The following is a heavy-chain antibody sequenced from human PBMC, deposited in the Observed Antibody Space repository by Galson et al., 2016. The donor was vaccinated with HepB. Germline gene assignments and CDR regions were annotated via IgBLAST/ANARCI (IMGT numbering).Heavy chain of an antibody. CDR3: ARVVVVAGGVGFAY. V-gene: IGHV3-48*01. D-gene: IGHD6-19*01. J-gene: IGHJ4*02. CDR1: GFSFSRNN. CDR2: ISGSTTTI. Sequence: SLRLSCAASGFSFSRNNMNWIRQAPGKGLEWVSRISGSTTTISYADSVKGRFTVSRDTSKNTLYLQMNSLRVEDTAVYYCARVVVVAGGVGFAYWGQGTLVTVSS.